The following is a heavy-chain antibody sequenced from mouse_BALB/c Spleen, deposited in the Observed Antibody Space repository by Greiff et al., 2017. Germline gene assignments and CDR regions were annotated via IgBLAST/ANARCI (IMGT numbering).Heavy chain of an antibody. D-gene: IGHD6-1*01. Sequence: VQLVESGAELVRPGASVTQSCKASGYTFTDYEMHWVKQTPVHGLEWIGAIDPETGGTAYNQKFKGKATLTADKSSSTAYMELRSLTSEDSAVYYCTRARSAAYWGQGTLVTVSA. CDR2: IDPETGGT. J-gene: IGHJ3*01. CDR3: TRARSAAY. V-gene: IGHV1-15*01. CDR1: GYTFTDYE.